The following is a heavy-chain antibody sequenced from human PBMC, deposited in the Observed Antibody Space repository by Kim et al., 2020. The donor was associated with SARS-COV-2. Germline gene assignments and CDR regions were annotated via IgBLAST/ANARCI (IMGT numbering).Heavy chain of an antibody. V-gene: IGHV3-74*01. CDR2: LNSDGSST. CDR1: GFTFSSYW. CDR3: AREFGTPYSSWYPGPRDYRFDP. D-gene: IGHD6-13*01. Sequence: GGSLRLSCAASGFTFSSYWMHWVRQAPGKGLVWVSRLNSDGSSTTYADSVKGRFTISRDNAKNTLYLQMNSLRAEDTAVYYCAREFGTPYSSWYPGPRDYRFDPWGQGTLVTVSS. J-gene: IGHJ5*02.